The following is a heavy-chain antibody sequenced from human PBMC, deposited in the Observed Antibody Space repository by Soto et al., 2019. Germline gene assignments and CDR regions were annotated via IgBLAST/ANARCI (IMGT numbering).Heavy chain of an antibody. J-gene: IGHJ4*02. Sequence: KPSETLSLTCAVSGYSITSGYYWGWIRQSPGKGLEWIGSIFHTGTTYYNPSLKSRVTISVDTSNNQFSLNLDSVTAADTAVYYCAREGITMYGLVFMWGQGTLVTVSS. CDR1: GYSITSGYY. V-gene: IGHV4-38-2*02. CDR3: AREGITMYGLVFM. CDR2: IFHTGTT. D-gene: IGHD3-3*01.